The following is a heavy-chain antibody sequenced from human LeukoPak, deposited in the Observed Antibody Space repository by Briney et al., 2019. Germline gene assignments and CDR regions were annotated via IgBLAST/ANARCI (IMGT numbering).Heavy chain of an antibody. CDR1: GFTFSSYW. CDR2: INNDGSIT. CDR3: ARRAGAYSHPYDY. D-gene: IGHD4/OR15-4a*01. J-gene: IGHJ4*02. V-gene: IGHV3-74*01. Sequence: GGSLSLSCAASGFTFSSYWMHWVRQDPGEGLVWVSYINNDGSITIYADSVKGRFTISRDNAKTTLYLQMNSLRAEGTAVYYCARRAGAYSHPYDYWGQGTLVTVSS.